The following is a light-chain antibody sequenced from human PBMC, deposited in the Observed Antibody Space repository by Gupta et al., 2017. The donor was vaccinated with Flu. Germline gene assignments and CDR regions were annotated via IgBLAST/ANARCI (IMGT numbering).Light chain of an antibody. J-gene: IGKJ5*01. V-gene: IGKV3-15*01. CDR2: GAS. CDR3: QQYKNWPPIT. CDR1: QSVSSN. Sequence: EIVMTQSPATLSVSPGERATLSCRASQSVSSNLAWYQQKPGQAPRLLIYGASTRATGIPARFSGSRSGTEFTLTISSLQSEDFAVYYSQQYKNWPPITLGQGTRLEIK.